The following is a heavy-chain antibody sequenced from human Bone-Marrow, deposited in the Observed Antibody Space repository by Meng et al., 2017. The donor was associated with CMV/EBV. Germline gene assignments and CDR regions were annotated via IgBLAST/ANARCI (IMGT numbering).Heavy chain of an antibody. CDR3: ARQGITMVRGATNWFDP. V-gene: IGHV1-69*05. CDR1: GGTFSSYA. D-gene: IGHD3-10*01. CDR2: IIPIFGTA. J-gene: IGHJ5*02. Sequence: SVKVSCKASGGTFSSYAISWVRQAPGQGLEWMGGIIPIFGTANYAQKFQGRVTITTDESTSTAYMELSSLRSEDTAVYYCARQGITMVRGATNWFDPWVQGTLVTVSS.